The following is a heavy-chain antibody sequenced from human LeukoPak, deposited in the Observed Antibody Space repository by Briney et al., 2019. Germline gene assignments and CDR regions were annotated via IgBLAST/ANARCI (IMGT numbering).Heavy chain of an antibody. CDR2: INPNSGGT. J-gene: IGHJ5*02. CDR3: AREERGGLLWFGELLKNNWFDP. CDR1: GCTFTAHY. D-gene: IGHD3-10*01. V-gene: IGHV1-2*02. Sequence: ASVKVSCKTSGCTFTAHYIHWVRQAPGQGLQWMGWINPNSGGTNYPQKFQGRVTMTRDTSISTAYMELSRLRSDDTAVYYCAREERGGLLWFGELLKNNWFDPWGQGTLVTVSS.